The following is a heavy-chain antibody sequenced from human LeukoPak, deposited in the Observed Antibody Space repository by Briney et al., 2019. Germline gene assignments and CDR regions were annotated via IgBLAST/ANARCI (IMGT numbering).Heavy chain of an antibody. CDR3: AREDTDGGWFDP. Sequence: SVKVSCKASGGTFSSYAISWVRQAPGQGLEWMGRIVPIFGTANYAQKFQGRVTITTDESTSTAYMELSSLRSEDTAVYYCAREDTDGGWFDPWGQGTLVTVFS. J-gene: IGHJ5*02. V-gene: IGHV1-69*05. D-gene: IGHD3-16*01. CDR1: GGTFSSYA. CDR2: IVPIFGTA.